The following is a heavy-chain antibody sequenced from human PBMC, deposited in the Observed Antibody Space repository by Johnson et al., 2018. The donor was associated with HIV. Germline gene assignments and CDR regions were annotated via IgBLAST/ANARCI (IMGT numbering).Heavy chain of an antibody. CDR2: ISYDGRSK. V-gene: IGHV3-30*03. CDR3: ARLPSGYSRDAFDI. J-gene: IGHJ3*02. Sequence: QVQLVESGGGGVQPGRSLRLSCAASGFTFSDYGMHWVRQAPGKGLEWVADISYDGRSKFYADSAKGRFTISRDNSKNTRYLQMNSLRAEDTALYYCARLPSGYSRDAFDIWGQGTMVTVSS. CDR1: GFTFSDYG. D-gene: IGHD5-18*01.